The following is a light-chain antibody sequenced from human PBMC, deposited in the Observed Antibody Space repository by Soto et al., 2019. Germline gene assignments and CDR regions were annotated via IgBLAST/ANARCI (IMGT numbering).Light chain of an antibody. CDR1: QGINSF. CDR2: AAS. V-gene: IGKV1-9*01. Sequence: DIRLTQSPPFLSASVGDRVTITCRASQGINSFLAWYQQKPGKAPNLLISAASTLRAGVPSRFSGSGSGTEFTLTISSLQPEDFATYYCQHLNTYPLTFGGGTKV. CDR3: QHLNTYPLT. J-gene: IGKJ4*01.